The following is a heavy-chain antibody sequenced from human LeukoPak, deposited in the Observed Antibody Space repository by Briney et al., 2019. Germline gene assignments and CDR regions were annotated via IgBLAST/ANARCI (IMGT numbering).Heavy chain of an antibody. CDR2: IYSGGST. CDR3: AGGSDYYYGMDV. Sequence: GGSLRLSCAASGFTVSSNYMTWVRQAPGKGLEWVSVIYSGGSTYYADSVKGRFTISRDNSKNTLYLQMNSLRAEDTAVYYCAGGSDYYYGMDVWGQGTTVTVSS. V-gene: IGHV3-53*01. D-gene: IGHD3-10*01. CDR1: GFTVSSNY. J-gene: IGHJ6*02.